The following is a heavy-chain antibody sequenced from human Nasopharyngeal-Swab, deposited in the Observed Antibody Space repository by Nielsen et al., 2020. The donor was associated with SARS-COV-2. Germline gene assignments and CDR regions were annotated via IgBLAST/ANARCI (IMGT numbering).Heavy chain of an antibody. CDR2: YRGST. Sequence: YRGSTYYNPPLKSRVTISVDTSKNQFSLKLTSVTAADTAVYYCARGSKQWLVRFSRYYYYGMDVWGQGTTVTVSS. V-gene: IGHV4-30-4*07. CDR3: ARGSKQWLVRFSRYYYYGMDV. D-gene: IGHD6-19*01. J-gene: IGHJ6*02.